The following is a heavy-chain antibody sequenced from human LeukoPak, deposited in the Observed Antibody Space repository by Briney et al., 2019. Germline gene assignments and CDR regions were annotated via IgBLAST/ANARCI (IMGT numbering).Heavy chain of an antibody. J-gene: IGHJ4*02. CDR1: GFTVSTNY. CDR2: VYMGGTT. CDR3: ARGLLRDGYAYTYSFDY. D-gene: IGHD5-18*01. V-gene: IGHV3-66*01. Sequence: GGSLRLSCAASGFTVSTNYMNWVRQAPGKGLEWVSVVYMGGTTYYADSVKGRFTISRDSTKNTIYLQMNNLRAEDTAVYYCARGLLRDGYAYTYSFDYWGQGTLVTVSS.